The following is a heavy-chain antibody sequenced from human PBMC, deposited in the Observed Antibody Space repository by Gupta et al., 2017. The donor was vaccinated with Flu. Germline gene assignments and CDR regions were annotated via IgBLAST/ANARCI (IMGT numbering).Heavy chain of an antibody. CDR2: ISYDGSNK. Sequence: QVQLVESGGGVVQPGRSLRLSCAASGFTFSSYGMDWVRQAPGKGLVWVAVISYDGSNKEYADSVKGRFTISRDNSKNTLYLQMNSLRAEDTAVYYCANEGYGSGSYYTGDYWGQGTLVTVSS. J-gene: IGHJ4*02. CDR1: GFTFSSYG. V-gene: IGHV3-30*18. D-gene: IGHD3-10*01. CDR3: ANEGYGSGSYYTGDY.